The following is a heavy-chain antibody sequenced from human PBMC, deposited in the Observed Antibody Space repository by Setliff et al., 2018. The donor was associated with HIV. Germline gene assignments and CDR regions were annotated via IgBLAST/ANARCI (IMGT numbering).Heavy chain of an antibody. CDR1: GGSTSSSTYS. CDR2: ISYSGGT. V-gene: IGHV4-39*01. J-gene: IGHJ4*02. Sequence: PSETLSLTCTVSGGSTSSSTYSWGWIRQPPGKGLEWIGSISYSGGTSYNPSLKSRLTLSVDTSKNQFSLKLSSVTAADTAVYYCARGWPDDYVWPYYFDNWGQGTLVTVSS. D-gene: IGHD3-16*01. CDR3: ARGWPDDYVWPYYFDN.